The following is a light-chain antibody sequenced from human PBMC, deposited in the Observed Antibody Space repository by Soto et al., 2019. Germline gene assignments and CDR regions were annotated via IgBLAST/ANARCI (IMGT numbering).Light chain of an antibody. CDR3: SSYTSSSTYV. CDR2: DVS. CDR1: IINVGGYNY. Sequence: QSALTQPASVSGSPGQSITISCTGTIINVGGYNYVSWYQQHPGKAPKLMIFDVSNRPSGVSNRFSGSKSGYTASLTISGLQAEDEADYYCSSYTSSSTYVFGTGTKLTVL. J-gene: IGLJ1*01. V-gene: IGLV2-14*03.